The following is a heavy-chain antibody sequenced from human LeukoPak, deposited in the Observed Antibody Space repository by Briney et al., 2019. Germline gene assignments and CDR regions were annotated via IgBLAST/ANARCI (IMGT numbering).Heavy chain of an antibody. CDR1: GGSISTYP. D-gene: IGHD3-10*01. CDR2: IYTSGTT. Sequence: TSETLSLTCTVSGGSISTYPWNWIRQPPGKGLEWIGRIYTSGTTNDNPSLGSRVTISVDTSINQLSLKLSSVTAADTAVYYCARRVQEARSIGSANWLDPWGQGILVTVSS. J-gene: IGHJ5*02. V-gene: IGHV4-4*09. CDR3: ARRVQEARSIGSANWLDP.